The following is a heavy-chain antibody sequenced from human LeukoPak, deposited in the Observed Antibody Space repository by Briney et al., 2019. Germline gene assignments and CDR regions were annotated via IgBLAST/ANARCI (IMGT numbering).Heavy chain of an antibody. CDR3: ARISSDSISYYDH. CDR2: INSEGSTI. Sequence: GGSLRLSCAGSGITFSTYWMHWVRQAPGKGLVWVLRINSEGSTISYAESVKGRFTISRDNAKNTLFLQMNSLRAEDTAVYYCARISSDSISYYDHWGQGTLVTVSS. CDR1: GITFSTYW. J-gene: IGHJ4*02. V-gene: IGHV3-74*01. D-gene: IGHD3-22*01.